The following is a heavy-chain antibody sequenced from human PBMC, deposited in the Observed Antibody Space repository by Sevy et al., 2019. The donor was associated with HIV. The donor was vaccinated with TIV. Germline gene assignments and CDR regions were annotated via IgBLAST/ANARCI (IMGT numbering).Heavy chain of an antibody. D-gene: IGHD3-22*01. J-gene: IGHJ5*02. CDR2: ISDSSGNT. CDR1: GFTFSSYA. Sequence: GGSLRLSCAASGFTFSSYAMSWVRQAPEKGLQWVSVISDSSGNTYHADSVKGRFTISRDNSRDTLYLQMNSLRAEDTAVYYWAKDPPTNNYYGSSGYFDNWGQGTLVTVSS. CDR3: AKDPPTNNYYGSSGYFDN. V-gene: IGHV3-23*01.